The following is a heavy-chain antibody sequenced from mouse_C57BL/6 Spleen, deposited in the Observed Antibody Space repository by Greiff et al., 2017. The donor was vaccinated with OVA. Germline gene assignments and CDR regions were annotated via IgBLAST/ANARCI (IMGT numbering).Heavy chain of an antibody. J-gene: IGHJ4*01. CDR3: ARWGNPAMDY. CDR2: IYPGDGDT. Sequence: VQLQESGPELVKPGASVKISCKASGYAFSSSWMNWVKQRPGKGLEWIGGIYPGDGDTNYNGKFKGKATLTADKSSSTAYMQLSSLTSEDSAVYFCARWGNPAMDYWGQGTSVTVSS. V-gene: IGHV1-82*01. CDR1: GYAFSSSW.